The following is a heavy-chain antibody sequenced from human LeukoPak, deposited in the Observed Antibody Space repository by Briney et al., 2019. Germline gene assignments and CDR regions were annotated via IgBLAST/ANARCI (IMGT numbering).Heavy chain of an antibody. V-gene: IGHV3-7*03. CDR3: ARLGYCSGGSCYRYFDY. CDR2: IKQDGSEK. Sequence: PGGSLRLSCAASGFTFSRYWMSWVRQAPGKWLEWVANIKQDGSEKYYVDSVKGRFTISRDNAKNSLYLQMNSLRAEDTAVYYCARLGYCSGGSCYRYFDYWGQGTLVTVSS. J-gene: IGHJ4*02. CDR1: GFTFSRYW. D-gene: IGHD2-15*01.